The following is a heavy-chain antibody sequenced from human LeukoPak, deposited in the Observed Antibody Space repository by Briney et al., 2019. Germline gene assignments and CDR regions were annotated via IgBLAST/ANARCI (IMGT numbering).Heavy chain of an antibody. CDR2: ICTSGST. J-gene: IGHJ6*03. CDR1: GGSISSGSYY. V-gene: IGHV4-61*02. D-gene: IGHD3-3*01. Sequence: SETLSLTCTVSGGSISSGSYYWSWIRQPAGKGLEWIGRICTSGSTNYNPSLKSRVTISVDTSKNQFSLKLSSVTAADTAVYYCARQGRFLEWLPHRFYYMDVWGKGTTVTVSS. CDR3: ARQGRFLEWLPHRFYYMDV.